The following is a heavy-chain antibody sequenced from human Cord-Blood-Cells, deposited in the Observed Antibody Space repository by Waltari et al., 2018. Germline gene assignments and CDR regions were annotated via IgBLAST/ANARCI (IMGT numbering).Heavy chain of an antibody. CDR1: GFTLVDYV. CDR3: AIYDSSVYYYY. V-gene: IGHV3-9*01. Sequence: EVQLVESGGGLVQHGKSLGVTCAGSGFTLVDYVLHWVWQAPGKGLGGASGISWNSGSIGYADSVKGRFTISRDNAKNSLYLQVNSLRAEDTALYYCAIYDSSVYYYYWGQGTLVTVSS. J-gene: IGHJ4*02. D-gene: IGHD3-22*01. CDR2: ISWNSGSI.